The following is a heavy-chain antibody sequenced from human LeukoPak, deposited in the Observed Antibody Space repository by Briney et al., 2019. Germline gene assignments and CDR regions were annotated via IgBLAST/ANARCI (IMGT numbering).Heavy chain of an antibody. Sequence: PGGSLRLSCAASGFTFSSYAMSWVRQAPEKGLEWVSTTSGSGSSTYYADSVKGRFTISRDNSKNTLYLQMNSLRAEDTAVYYCATTKWFIGYWGQGTLVTVSS. CDR1: GFTFSSYA. CDR3: ATTKWFIGY. D-gene: IGHD3-22*01. J-gene: IGHJ4*02. V-gene: IGHV3-23*01. CDR2: TSGSGSST.